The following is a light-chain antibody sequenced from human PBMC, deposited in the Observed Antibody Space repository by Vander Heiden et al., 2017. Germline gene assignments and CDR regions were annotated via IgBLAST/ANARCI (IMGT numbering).Light chain of an antibody. CDR3: QQLYILPPT. CDR2: TAS. J-gene: IGKJ2*01. CDR1: QSISDY. Sequence: DMQVTQYTSSLSASVGDRVTITCRASQSISDYLVWYQQRPGKSPKLLIYTASSLQSGGPSRFSGSASGLDFTLTITDLQPEDFAPYYCQQLYILPPTFGQLPKLEIK. V-gene: IGKV1-39*01.